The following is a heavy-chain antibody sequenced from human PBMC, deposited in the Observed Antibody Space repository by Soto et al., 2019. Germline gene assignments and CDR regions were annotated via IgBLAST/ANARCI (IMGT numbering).Heavy chain of an antibody. J-gene: IGHJ6*02. V-gene: IGHV3-23*01. D-gene: IGHD2-15*01. Sequence: EVQLLESGGGLVQPGGSLRLSCAASGFPFSSYAMSWVRQAPGKGLEWVSAISGSGGSTYYLGSVKGRFTISRDNSKNTLYLQMNSLRAEDSAEYYCAKDPIVALTIERATYGLDVWGQGTTVTVSS. CDR3: AKDPIVALTIERATYGLDV. CDR2: ISGSGGST. CDR1: GFPFSSYA.